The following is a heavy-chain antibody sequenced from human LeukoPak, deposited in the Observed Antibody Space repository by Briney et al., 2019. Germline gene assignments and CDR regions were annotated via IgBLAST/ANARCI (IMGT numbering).Heavy chain of an antibody. J-gene: IGHJ6*03. D-gene: IGHD1-1*01. CDR1: GFTFTDYY. CDR3: ARGRVSSSTWYSTYYYYFYMDV. Sequence: GSSVNVSCKASGFTFTDYYMHWVRQAPAQGLEWMGGINPNSGGTNYVQTFQGRVTMTRDTSITTAYMELTSLRSDDTAVYFCARGRVSSSTWYSTYYYYFYMDVWGKGTTVTVSS. CDR2: INPNSGGT. V-gene: IGHV1-2*02.